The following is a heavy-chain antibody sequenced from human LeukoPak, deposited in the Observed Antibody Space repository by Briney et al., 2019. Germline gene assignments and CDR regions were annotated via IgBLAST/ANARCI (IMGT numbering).Heavy chain of an antibody. Sequence: GGSLRLSCAASGFTFSDYYMSWIRQAPGKGLEWVSHISNSGSSKYYTDSLKGRFTISRDNARNSLYLQMNSLRAEDTAVYYCARDIIIGTLYFDYWGQGTLVTVSS. D-gene: IGHD1-20*01. CDR1: GFTFSDYY. V-gene: IGHV3-11*01. J-gene: IGHJ4*02. CDR2: ISNSGSSK. CDR3: ARDIIIGTLYFDY.